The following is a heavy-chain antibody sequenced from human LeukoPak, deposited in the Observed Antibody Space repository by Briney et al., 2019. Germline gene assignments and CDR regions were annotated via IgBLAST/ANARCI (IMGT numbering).Heavy chain of an antibody. CDR1: GYTFTGYY. D-gene: IGHD3-10*01. J-gene: IGHJ4*02. V-gene: IGHV1-24*01. CDR3: ATARRYGSGSMYDY. CDR2: FGPEDGET. Sequence: ASVKVSCKTSGYTFTGYYMHWVRQAPGKGLEWMGGFGPEDGETIYAQKFQGRVTMTEDTSTDTAYMELSSLRSEDTAVYYCATARRYGSGSMYDYWGQGTLVTVSS.